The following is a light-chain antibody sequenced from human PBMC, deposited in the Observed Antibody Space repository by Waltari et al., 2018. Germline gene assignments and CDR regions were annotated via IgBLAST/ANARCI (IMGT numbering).Light chain of an antibody. CDR1: IIPIRHYHY. J-gene: IGLJ2*01. V-gene: IGLV2-8*01. CDR3: SSYAGGNDFEVV. CDR2: EVN. Sequence: QSALTHPPSASGSPGQSVTVSCTGTIIPIRHYHYLPWYQNHPDKAPKLIIYEVNKRPSGVPDRFSGSKSGNTASLTVSGLQAEDEADYYCSSYAGGNDFEVVFGGGTKLTVL.